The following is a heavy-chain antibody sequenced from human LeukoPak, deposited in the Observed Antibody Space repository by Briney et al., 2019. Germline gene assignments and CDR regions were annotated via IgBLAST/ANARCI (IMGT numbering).Heavy chain of an antibody. CDR3: ARGRGILTGYYFPTYYYGMDV. D-gene: IGHD3-9*01. V-gene: IGHV4-61*02. CDR1: GDSIRSDFYY. J-gene: IGHJ6*04. CDR2: IYTSGST. Sequence: SETLSLTCTVSGDSIRSDFYYWSWIRQPAGKELEWIGRIYTSGSTTYNPSLKSRVTISIDMSKKQFSLKLSSVTAADTAVYYCARGRGILTGYYFPTYYYGMDVWGKGTTVTVSS.